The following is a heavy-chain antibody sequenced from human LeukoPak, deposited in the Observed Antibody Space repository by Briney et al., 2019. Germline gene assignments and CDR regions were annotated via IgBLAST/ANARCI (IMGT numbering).Heavy chain of an antibody. Sequence: GESLKISCKVSGYTFTRNWIGWVRQMPGKGLEWMGIIYPGDSDTRYSPSFQGQVTISADKSISTAYLQWSSLKASDTAMYYCARHSRRTVTPPLGYWGQGTLVTVSS. V-gene: IGHV5-51*01. J-gene: IGHJ4*02. D-gene: IGHD4-17*01. CDR3: ARHSRRTVTPPLGY. CDR2: IYPGDSDT. CDR1: GYTFTRNW.